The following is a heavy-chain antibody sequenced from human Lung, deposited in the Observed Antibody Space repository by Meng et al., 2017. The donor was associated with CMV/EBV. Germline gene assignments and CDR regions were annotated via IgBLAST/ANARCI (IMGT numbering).Heavy chain of an antibody. CDR1: GGSFSGYY. CDR2: INHSGDT. Sequence: GSLRLXCAVYGGSFSGYYWRWIRQPPGEGLEWIGEINHSGDTNYNPSLKSRVTISVDTSKNQFSLKLSSVTAADTAVYYCARGAYYFDTSGLFDYWGRGTLVTVSS. D-gene: IGHD3-22*01. V-gene: IGHV4-34*01. J-gene: IGHJ4*02. CDR3: ARGAYYFDTSGLFDY.